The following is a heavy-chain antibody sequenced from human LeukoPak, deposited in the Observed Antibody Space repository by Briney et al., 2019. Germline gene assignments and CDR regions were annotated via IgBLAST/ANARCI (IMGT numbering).Heavy chain of an antibody. CDR2: ISYDGSNK. D-gene: IGHD2-15*01. V-gene: IGHV3-30*04. CDR3: ARDRNHLESCSGGSCYGLDY. Sequence: GGSLRLSCAASGFTFSSYAMHWVRQAPGKGLEWAAVISYDGSNKYYADSVKGRFTISRDNSKNTLYLQMNSLRAEDTAVYYCARDRNHLESCSGGSCYGLDYWGQGTLVTVSS. CDR1: GFTFSSYA. J-gene: IGHJ4*02.